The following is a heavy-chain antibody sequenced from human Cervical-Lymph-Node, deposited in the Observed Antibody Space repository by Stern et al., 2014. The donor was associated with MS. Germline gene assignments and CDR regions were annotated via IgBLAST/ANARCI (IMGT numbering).Heavy chain of an antibody. CDR2: MNPNSGNT. CDR1: GYTFTSYD. V-gene: IGHV1-8*01. CDR3: AMAESYDFWSGYRGNAFDI. J-gene: IGHJ3*02. Sequence: VQLVESGAEVKKPGASVKVSCKASGYTFTSYDINWVRQATGQGLEWMGWMNPNSGNTGYAQKFQGRVTMTRNTSISTAYMELSSLRSEDTAVYYCAMAESYDFWSGYRGNAFDIWGQGTMVTVSS. D-gene: IGHD3-3*01.